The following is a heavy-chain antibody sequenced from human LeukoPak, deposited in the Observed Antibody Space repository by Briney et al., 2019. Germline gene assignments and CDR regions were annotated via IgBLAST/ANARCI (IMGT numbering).Heavy chain of an antibody. D-gene: IGHD3-22*01. V-gene: IGHV3-33*01. CDR2: IWYDGSNK. CDR3: ARDPLTEYYYDSSGPFFDY. CDR1: GFTFSSYG. Sequence: GRSLRLSCAASGFTFSSYGMHWVRQAPGKGLEWVAVIWYDGSNKYYADSVKGRFTISRDNSKNTLYLQMNSLRAEDTAVYYCARDPLTEYYYDSSGPFFDYWGQGTLVTVSS. J-gene: IGHJ4*02.